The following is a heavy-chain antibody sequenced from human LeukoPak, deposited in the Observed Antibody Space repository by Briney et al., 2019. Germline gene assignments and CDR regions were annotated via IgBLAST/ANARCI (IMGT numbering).Heavy chain of an antibody. CDR3: ATFHDYGDYVDSYYFDY. CDR1: GYTFTGYY. Sequence: ASVKVSRKASGYTFTGYYMHWVRQAPGQGLEWMGWINPNSGGTNYAQKFQGRVTMTRDTSISTAYMELSRLGPDDTAVYYCATFHDYGDYVDSYYFDYWGQGTLVTVSS. CDR2: INPNSGGT. D-gene: IGHD4-17*01. J-gene: IGHJ4*02. V-gene: IGHV1-2*02.